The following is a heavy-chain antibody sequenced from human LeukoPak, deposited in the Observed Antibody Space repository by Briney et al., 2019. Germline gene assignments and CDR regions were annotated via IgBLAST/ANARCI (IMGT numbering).Heavy chain of an antibody. D-gene: IGHD2-15*01. CDR2: MNPNSGNT. CDR3: ATAVVVAATRVDY. V-gene: IGHV1-8*01. J-gene: IGHJ4*02. Sequence: ASVKVSCKASGYTFTSYDINWARQATGQGLEWMGWMNPNSGNTGYAQKFQGRVTMTRNTSISTAYMELSSLRSEDTAVYYCATAVVVAATRVDYWGQGTLVTVSS. CDR1: GYTFTSYD.